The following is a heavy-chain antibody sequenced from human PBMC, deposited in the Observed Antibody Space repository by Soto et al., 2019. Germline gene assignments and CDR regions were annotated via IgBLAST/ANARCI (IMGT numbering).Heavy chain of an antibody. CDR2: IYSGGST. J-gene: IGHJ6*02. CDR1: GFAVSSNY. CDR3: ARLLNIYYYGMDV. Sequence: GGSLRLSCAASGFAVSSNYMSWVRQAPGKGLEWVSVIYSGGSTYYADSVKGRFTISRDNSKNTLYLQMNSLRAEDTAVYYCARLLNIYYYGMDVWGQGTTVTVSS. V-gene: IGHV3-53*01.